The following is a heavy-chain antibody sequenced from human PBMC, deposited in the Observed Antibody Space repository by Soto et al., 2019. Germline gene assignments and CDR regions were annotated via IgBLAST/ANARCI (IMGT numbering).Heavy chain of an antibody. J-gene: IGHJ4*02. Sequence: GGSLSLSCAASVFTFRSYRMQWVRQSPGKGLEWVTMISYDGSKKYYADSVKGRFTISRDNSKNTLYVDMNSLRPEDTAVYYCASIGVGGTYGGRDYWGQGTMVTVSS. CDR2: ISYDGSKK. V-gene: IGHV3-30*03. CDR1: VFTFRSYR. D-gene: IGHD2-15*01. CDR3: ASIGVGGTYGGRDY.